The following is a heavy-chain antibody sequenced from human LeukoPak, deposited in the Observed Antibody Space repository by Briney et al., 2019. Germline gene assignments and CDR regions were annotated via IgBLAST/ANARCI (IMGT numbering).Heavy chain of an antibody. D-gene: IGHD2-2*01. Sequence: GESLKISCKGSGYSFPNYWISWVRQMPGKGLEWMGRIDPTDSYATYSPSFQGHVTISIDKSISTANLQWTSLKASDTAMYYCARTPGAIFFFDHWGQGTLVTASS. V-gene: IGHV5-10-1*01. J-gene: IGHJ4*02. CDR1: GYSFPNYW. CDR3: ARTPGAIFFFDH. CDR2: IDPTDSYA.